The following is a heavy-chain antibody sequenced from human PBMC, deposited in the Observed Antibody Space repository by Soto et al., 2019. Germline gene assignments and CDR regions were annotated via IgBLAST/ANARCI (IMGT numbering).Heavy chain of an antibody. CDR1: GGTFSSYA. CDR3: ASNMAGYYGSGSYYRYYYYGMDV. Sequence: GASVKVSCKASGGTFSSYAISWVRQAPGQGLEWMGGIIPIFGTANYAQKFQGRVTITADESTSTAYMELSSLRSEDTAVYYCASNMAGYYGSGSYYRYYYYGMDVWGQGTTVTVSS. D-gene: IGHD3-10*01. CDR2: IIPIFGTA. V-gene: IGHV1-69*13. J-gene: IGHJ6*02.